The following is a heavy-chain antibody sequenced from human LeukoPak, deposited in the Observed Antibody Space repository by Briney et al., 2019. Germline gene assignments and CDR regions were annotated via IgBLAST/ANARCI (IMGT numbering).Heavy chain of an antibody. CDR1: GYTFTGYY. J-gene: IGHJ4*02. D-gene: IGHD2-2*01. CDR3: ARERFVGGVPAAIGY. V-gene: IGHV1-2*06. CDR2: INPNSGGT. Sequence: ASVTVSCKASGYTFTGYYMHWVRQAPGQGLEWMGRINPNSGGTNYAQKFQGRVTMTRDTSNSTAYMELSRLRSDDTAVYYCARERFVGGVPAAIGYWGQGTLVTVSS.